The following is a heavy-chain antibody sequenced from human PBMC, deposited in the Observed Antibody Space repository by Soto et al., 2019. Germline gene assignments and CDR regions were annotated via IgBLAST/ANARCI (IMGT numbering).Heavy chain of an antibody. D-gene: IGHD1-26*01. CDR1: GGSFSGYY. CDR3: ARGERLAY. CDR2: IEHSGNT. V-gene: IGHV4-34*01. J-gene: IGHJ4*02. Sequence: PSETLSLTCAVYGGSFSGYYWSWIRPPPGKGREWIGEIEHSGNTTYNRSLKSQVTISADTSKTEFALKLSSVTAAEATVYYCARGERLAYRGQGTLVPVSS.